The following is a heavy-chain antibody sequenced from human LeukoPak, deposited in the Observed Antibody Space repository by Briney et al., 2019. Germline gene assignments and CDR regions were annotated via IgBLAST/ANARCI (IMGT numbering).Heavy chain of an antibody. V-gene: IGHV1-46*01. CDR2: INPTGGSA. Sequence: ASVKVSCKASGYTFTSYYMHWVRQDPGQGLEWMGIINPTGGSADYAQKFQGRVTMTGDTSTSTVYMELSSLRSEDTAVYYCARHSGMDVWGKGTTVTVSS. CDR1: GYTFTSYY. J-gene: IGHJ6*04. CDR3: ARHSGMDV.